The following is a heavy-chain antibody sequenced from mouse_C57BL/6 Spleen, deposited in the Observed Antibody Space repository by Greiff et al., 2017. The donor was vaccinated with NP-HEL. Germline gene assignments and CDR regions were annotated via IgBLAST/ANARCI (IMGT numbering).Heavy chain of an antibody. CDR1: GYTFTEYT. D-gene: IGHD1-1*01. CDR2: FYPGSGSI. V-gene: IGHV1-62-2*01. Sequence: VMLVESGAELVKPGASVKLSCKASGYTFTEYTIHWVKQRSGQGLEWIGWFYPGSGSIKYNEKFKDKATLTADKSSSTVYMELSRLTSEDSAVYFCARHDYYGLHFDDWGKGTTLTVSS. CDR3: ARHDYYGLHFDD. J-gene: IGHJ2*01.